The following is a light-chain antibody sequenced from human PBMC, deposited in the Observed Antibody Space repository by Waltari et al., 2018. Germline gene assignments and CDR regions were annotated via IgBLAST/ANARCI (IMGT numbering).Light chain of an antibody. CDR2: AVS. J-gene: IGLJ2*01. CDR1: NSDVGGYAF. CDR3: CSYAGGNNLL. Sequence: QSALTQPPPAAGPPGPAVTISCTGTNSDVGGYAFVPWYQQHPGKAPKLMLYAVSKRPSGVPDRFSGSKSGNTASLTVSGLQADDEADYYCCSYAGGNNLLFGGGTKLTVL. V-gene: IGLV2-8*01.